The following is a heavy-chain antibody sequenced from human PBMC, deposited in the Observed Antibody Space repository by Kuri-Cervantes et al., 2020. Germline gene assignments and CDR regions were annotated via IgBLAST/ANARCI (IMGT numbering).Heavy chain of an antibody. CDR3: AREIWFGEGGY. CDR2: ISSNTI. CDR1: GFTFSTYE. V-gene: IGHV3-48*03. D-gene: IGHD3-10*01. Sequence: GGSLRLSCAASGFTFSTYEMNWVRQAPGKGLEWVSYISSNTIYYADSVKGRFTISRGNSKNTLYLQMNSLRAEDTAVYYCAREIWFGEGGYWGQGTLVTVSS. J-gene: IGHJ4*02.